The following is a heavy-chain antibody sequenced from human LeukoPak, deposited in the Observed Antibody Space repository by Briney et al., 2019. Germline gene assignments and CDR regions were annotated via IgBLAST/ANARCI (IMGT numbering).Heavy chain of an antibody. CDR2: IYYSGST. J-gene: IGHJ4*02. V-gene: IGHV4-59*01. D-gene: IGHD5-12*01. CDR3: ASGSGERSGYDYPYFDY. Sequence: PSETLSLTCTVSGVSISSYYWSWIRQPPGKGLVWIGYIYYSGSTNYNPSLKSRVTISVDTSKNQFSLKLSSVTAADTAVYYCASGSGERSGYDYPYFDYGGQGTLVTVSS. CDR1: GVSISSYY.